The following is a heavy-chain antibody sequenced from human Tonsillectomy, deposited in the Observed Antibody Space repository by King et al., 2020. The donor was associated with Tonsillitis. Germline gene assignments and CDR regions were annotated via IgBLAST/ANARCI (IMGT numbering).Heavy chain of an antibody. Sequence: VQLVESGGGLVQPGGSLRLSCAASGFTFSDHYMGWVRQAPGKGLEWVGRTRKKTNSYTTEYAASVKGRFTISRDDSKNSVYLQMNSLKTEDTAMYYCVSGVVGAADHWGQGTLVTVSS. D-gene: IGHD1-26*01. V-gene: IGHV3-72*01. J-gene: IGHJ4*02. CDR3: VSGVVGAADH. CDR2: TRKKTNSYTT. CDR1: GFTFSDHY.